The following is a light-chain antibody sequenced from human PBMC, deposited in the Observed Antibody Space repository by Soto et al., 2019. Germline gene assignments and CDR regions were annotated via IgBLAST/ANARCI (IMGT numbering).Light chain of an antibody. CDR1: SSDVGGYNY. CDR3: SSYTSSRGYV. J-gene: IGLJ1*01. Sequence: QSALTQPASVSGSPGQSITISCTGTSSDVGGYNYVSWYQQHPGKAPKLMIYEVSNRPPGVSNRFSGSKSGNTASLTISGLQAEDEADYYCSSYTSSRGYVFGTGTKLTVL. CDR2: EVS. V-gene: IGLV2-14*01.